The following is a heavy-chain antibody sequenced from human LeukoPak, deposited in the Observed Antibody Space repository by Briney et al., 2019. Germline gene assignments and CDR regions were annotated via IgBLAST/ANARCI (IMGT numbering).Heavy chain of an antibody. V-gene: IGHV3-11*01. CDR2: ISSSGSTI. D-gene: IGHD5-24*01. Sequence: GGSLRLSCAASGFTFSDYYMSWIRQAPGKGLEWVSYISSSGSTIYYADSVKGRFTISRDNAKNSLYLQMKSLRAEGTAVYYCARDSGVEVANDYWGQGTLVTVSS. CDR3: ARDSGVEVANDY. J-gene: IGHJ4*02. CDR1: GFTFSDYY.